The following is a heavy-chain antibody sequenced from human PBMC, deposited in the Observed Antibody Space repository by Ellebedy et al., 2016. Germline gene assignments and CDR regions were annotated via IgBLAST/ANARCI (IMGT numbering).Heavy chain of an antibody. CDR1: GGTFSSYA. V-gene: IGHV1-69*13. CDR2: IIPIFGTA. Sequence: SVKVSXXASGGTFSSYAISWVRQAPGQGLEWMGGIIPIFGTANYAQKFQGRVTITADESTSTAYMELSSLRSEDTAVYYCARDDYYDSSGYYYYYYGMDVWGQGTTVTVSS. J-gene: IGHJ6*02. CDR3: ARDDYYDSSGYYYYYYGMDV. D-gene: IGHD3-22*01.